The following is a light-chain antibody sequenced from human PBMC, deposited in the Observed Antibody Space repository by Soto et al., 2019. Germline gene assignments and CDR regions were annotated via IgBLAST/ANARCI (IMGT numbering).Light chain of an antibody. J-gene: IGLJ2*01. CDR2: EVS. CDR1: SSDVGAYNY. Sequence: QSVLTQPPSASGSPGQSVTISCTGTSSDVGAYNYVSWYQQYPGKAPKLMIYEVSNRPSGVSNRFSGSKSGNTASLTISGLQAEDEADYYCSSYTSSSKRNVVFGGGTKLTVL. CDR3: SSYTSSSKRNVV. V-gene: IGLV2-14*01.